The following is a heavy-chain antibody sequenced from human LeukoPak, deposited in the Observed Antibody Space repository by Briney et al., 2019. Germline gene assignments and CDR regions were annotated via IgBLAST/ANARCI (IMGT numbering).Heavy chain of an antibody. CDR2: ISGSGDDT. CDR1: GFTFSSYA. D-gene: IGHD2-2*01. Sequence: PGGSLRLSCAAAGFTFSSYAMSWVRQAPGKGLEWVSSISGSGDDTYYADSVKGRFTISRDNSRNTLYLQMNSLRAGDTAIYYCALIPIVEVTAALQDLDYWGQGTLVTVSS. CDR3: ALIPIVEVTAALQDLDY. V-gene: IGHV3-23*01. J-gene: IGHJ4*02.